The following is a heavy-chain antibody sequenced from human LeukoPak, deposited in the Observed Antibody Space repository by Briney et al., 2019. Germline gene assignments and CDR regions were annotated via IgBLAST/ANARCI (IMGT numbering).Heavy chain of an antibody. Sequence: GGSLGLSCAASGFTVSSNYMSWVRQAPGKGLEWVSVIYSGGSTYYADSVKGRFTISRDNSKNTLYLQMNSLRAEDTAVYYCARGLYSNWDFQHWGQGTLVTVSS. CDR3: ARGLYSNWDFQH. CDR2: IYSGGST. J-gene: IGHJ1*01. V-gene: IGHV3-53*01. CDR1: GFTVSSNY. D-gene: IGHD4-11*01.